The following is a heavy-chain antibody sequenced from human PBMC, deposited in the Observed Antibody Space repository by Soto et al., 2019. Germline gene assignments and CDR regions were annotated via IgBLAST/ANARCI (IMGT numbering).Heavy chain of an antibody. CDR2: IYHSGST. Sequence: SETLSLTCAVSGYSISSGYYWGWIRQPPGKGLEWIGSIYHSGSTYYNPSLKSRVTISVDTSKNQFSLKLSSVTAADTAVYYCASCSSLSDYYYGMDVWGQGTTVTVSS. J-gene: IGHJ6*02. D-gene: IGHD2-15*01. V-gene: IGHV4-38-2*01. CDR1: GYSISSGYY. CDR3: ASCSSLSDYYYGMDV.